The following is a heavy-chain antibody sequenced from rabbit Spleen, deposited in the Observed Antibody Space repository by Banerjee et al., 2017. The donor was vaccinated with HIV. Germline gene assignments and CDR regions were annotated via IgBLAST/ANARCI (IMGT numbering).Heavy chain of an antibody. CDR1: GFSFSDRDV. CDR2: INTVTGKA. V-gene: IGHV1S45*01. CDR3: ARDLTAVIGWNFYL. J-gene: IGHJ4*01. Sequence: QEQLEESGGGLVKPEGSLTLTCKASGFSFSDRDVMCWVRQAPGKGLEWIACINTVTGKAVYASWAKGRFTFSKTSSTTVTLQMTSLTAADTATYFCARDLTAVIGWNFYLWGPGTLVTVS. D-gene: IGHD1-1*01.